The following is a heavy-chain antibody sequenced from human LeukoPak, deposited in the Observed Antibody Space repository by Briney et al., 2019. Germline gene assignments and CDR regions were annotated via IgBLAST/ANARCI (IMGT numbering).Heavy chain of an antibody. V-gene: IGHV1-69*13. CDR3: ARDLNNWFDP. Sequence: ASVKVPCKASGGTFSSYAISWVRQAPGQGLEWMGGIIPIFGTANYAQKFQGRVTITADESTSTAYMELSSLRSEDTAVYYCARDLNNWFDPWGQGTLVTVSS. CDR1: GGTFSSYA. CDR2: IIPIFGTA. J-gene: IGHJ5*02.